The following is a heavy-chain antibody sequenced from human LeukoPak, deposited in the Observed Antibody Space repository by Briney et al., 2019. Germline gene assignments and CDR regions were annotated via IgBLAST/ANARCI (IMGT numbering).Heavy chain of an antibody. V-gene: IGHV3-21*04. D-gene: IGHD3-10*01. CDR2: ISSSSSYI. Sequence: PGGSLRLSCAASGFTFGSYSMNWVRQAPGKGLEWVSSISSSSSYIYYADSVKGRFTISRDNAKNSLYLQMNSLRAEDAAVYNCAKDHNYASGSSYLVGPHYYYMDVWGKGTTVTISS. CDR3: AKDHNYASGSSYLVGPHYYYMDV. J-gene: IGHJ6*03. CDR1: GFTFGSYS.